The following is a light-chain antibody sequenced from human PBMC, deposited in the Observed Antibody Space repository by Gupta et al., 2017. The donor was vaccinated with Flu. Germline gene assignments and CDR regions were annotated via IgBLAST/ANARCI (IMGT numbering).Light chain of an antibody. CDR3: QQYGSSPPVT. J-gene: IGKJ2*01. Sequence: RATLSCRASQSVSSSSLAWYQQKPGQAPRLLIYGASSRATGIPDRFSSTGSGTDFTLTISRLEPEDFAVYYCQQYGSSPPVTFGQGTKLEIK. CDR1: QSVSSSS. CDR2: GAS. V-gene: IGKV3-20*01.